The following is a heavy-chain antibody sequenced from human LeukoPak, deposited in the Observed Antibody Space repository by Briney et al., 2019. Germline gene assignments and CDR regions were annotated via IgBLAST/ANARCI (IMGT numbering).Heavy chain of an antibody. CDR3: ARDYRSSTSCLFDY. D-gene: IGHD2-2*01. CDR1: GYTFTSYD. CDR2: INPNSGDT. V-gene: IGHV1-2*06. J-gene: IGHJ4*02. Sequence: ASVKVSCKASGYTFTSYDINWVRQATGQGLEWMGRINPNSGDTNYAQKFQGRVTMTRDTSISTAYMELSRLRSDDTAVYCCARDYRSSTSCLFDYWGQGTLVTVSS.